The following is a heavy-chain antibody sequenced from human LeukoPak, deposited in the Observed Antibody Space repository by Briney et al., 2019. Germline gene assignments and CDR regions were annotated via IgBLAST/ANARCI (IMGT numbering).Heavy chain of an antibody. CDR1: GFTFSNAW. J-gene: IGHJ6*02. CDR2: IKSKTDGGTT. Sequence: GGSLRLSCAASGFTFSNAWMSWVRQAPGKGLEWVGRIKSKTDGGTTDYAAPVKGRFTISRDDSKNTLYLQMNSLKTEDTAVYYCTAENWNDAYYYYGMDVWGQGTTVTVSS. V-gene: IGHV3-15*01. CDR3: TAENWNDAYYYYGMDV. D-gene: IGHD1-1*01.